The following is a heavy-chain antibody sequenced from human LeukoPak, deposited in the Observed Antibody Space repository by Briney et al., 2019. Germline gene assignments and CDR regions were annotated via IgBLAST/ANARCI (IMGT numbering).Heavy chain of an antibody. D-gene: IGHD5-18*01. CDR1: GFTFSSYS. CDR3: ARHLSGVTGYTYGRGIDY. J-gene: IGHJ4*02. V-gene: IGHV3-23*01. CDR2: FSGSGGST. Sequence: GGSLRLSCAASGFTFSSYSMSWVRQAPGKGLECISGFSGSGGSTYYAHSVKGRFTISRDNSKNTLYLQMISLRAEDTAVYYCARHLSGVTGYTYGRGIDYWGQGTLVTVSS.